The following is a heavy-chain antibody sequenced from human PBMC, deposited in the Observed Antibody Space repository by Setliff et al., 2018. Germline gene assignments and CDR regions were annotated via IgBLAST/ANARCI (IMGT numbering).Heavy chain of an antibody. Sequence: PSETLSLTCTVYGASFSDYYWSWIRQPAGKGLEWIGRIYASGSTNYNPSLKSRVTISVDMSKNQFSLKLSSVTAADTAVYYCARESYYYYMDVWGKGTTVTVSS. V-gene: IGHV4-4*07. CDR1: GASFSDYY. CDR2: IYASGST. J-gene: IGHJ6*03. CDR3: ARESYYYYMDV.